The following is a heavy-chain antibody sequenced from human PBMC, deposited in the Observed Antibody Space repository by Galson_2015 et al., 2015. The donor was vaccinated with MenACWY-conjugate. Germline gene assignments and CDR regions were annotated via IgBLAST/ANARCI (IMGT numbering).Heavy chain of an antibody. CDR2: IVRAGSST. V-gene: IGHV3-74*01. CDR3: ARDRKDPTVSLPSNWFHP. D-gene: IGHD4-11*01. CDR1: GFTFGSYW. Sequence: SLRLSCAASGFTFGSYWIHWVRQVPGKGLVWVSRIVRAGSSTPSADSLKGRFIISRDSATNTLYLLMNSLSAEDSAVYDCARDRKDPTVSLPSNWFHPWGQGTQVIVSS. J-gene: IGHJ5*02.